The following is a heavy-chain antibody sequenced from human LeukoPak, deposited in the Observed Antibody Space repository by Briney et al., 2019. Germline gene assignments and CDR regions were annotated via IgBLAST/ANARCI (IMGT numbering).Heavy chain of an antibody. J-gene: IGHJ4*02. CDR3: AKAVVIVPTATPLDY. CDR1: GFTFTSYS. Sequence: GGSLGLSCAASGFTFTSYSMNWVRQAPGKELEWVSAISGRGANTYYADSVKGRFTISRDNSKNTLYMQMNSLRAEDTAVYYCAKAVVIVPTATPLDYWGQGTLVTVSS. CDR2: ISGRGANT. D-gene: IGHD2-2*01. V-gene: IGHV3-23*01.